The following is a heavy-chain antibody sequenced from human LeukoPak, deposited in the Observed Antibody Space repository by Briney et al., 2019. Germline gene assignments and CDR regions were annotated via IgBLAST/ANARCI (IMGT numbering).Heavy chain of an antibody. CDR2: IYYSGST. Sequence: SETLSLTCTVSGGSISSYYWSWIRQPPGKGLEWIGYIYYSGSTYYNPSLKSRVTISVDTSKNQFSLKLSSVTAADTAVYYCAQYVRGDAFDIWGQGTMVTVSS. CDR3: AQYVRGDAFDI. CDR1: GGSISSYY. D-gene: IGHD3-10*02. V-gene: IGHV4-59*04. J-gene: IGHJ3*02.